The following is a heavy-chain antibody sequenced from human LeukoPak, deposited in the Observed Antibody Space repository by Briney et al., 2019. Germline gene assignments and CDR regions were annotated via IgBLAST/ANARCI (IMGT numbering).Heavy chain of an antibody. D-gene: IGHD3-22*01. J-gene: IGHJ4*02. CDR1: GYTYTSYY. V-gene: IGHV1-18*04. CDR2: ISAYNGNT. CDR3: ARAYYYDSSGPFDY. Sequence: EASVKVSCKASGYTYTSYYMHWVRQAPGQGLEWMGWISAYNGNTNYAQKLQGRVTMTTDTSTSTAYMELRSLRSDDTAVYYCARAYYYDSSGPFDYWGQGTLVTVSS.